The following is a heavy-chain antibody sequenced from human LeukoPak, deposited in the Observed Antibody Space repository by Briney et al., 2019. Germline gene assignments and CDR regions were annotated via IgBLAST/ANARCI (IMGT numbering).Heavy chain of an antibody. CDR1: GYTFTGYY. Sequence: ASVKVSCKASGYTFTGYYMHWVRQAPGQGLKWMGWINPNSGGTNYAQKFQGRVTMTRDTSISTAYMELSRLRSDDTAVYYCARGGLRFLEWQPADAFDIWGQGTMVTVSS. CDR2: INPNSGGT. J-gene: IGHJ3*02. D-gene: IGHD3-3*01. CDR3: ARGGLRFLEWQPADAFDI. V-gene: IGHV1-2*02.